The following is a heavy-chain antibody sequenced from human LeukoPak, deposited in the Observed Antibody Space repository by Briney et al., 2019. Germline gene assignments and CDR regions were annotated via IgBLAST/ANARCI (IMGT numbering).Heavy chain of an antibody. V-gene: IGHV3-33*01. CDR3: ARGTHLYYP. Sequence: GGSLRLSCAVSGFTSSSYGMQWVRQAPGKGLEWVAVIWYDGSNKYYADSVKGRFTISRDNSKNTLYLQMNSLRAEDTAVYYWARGTHLYYPWGQGTLVTVSS. CDR2: IWYDGSNK. D-gene: IGHD3-10*01. J-gene: IGHJ5*02. CDR1: GFTSSSYG.